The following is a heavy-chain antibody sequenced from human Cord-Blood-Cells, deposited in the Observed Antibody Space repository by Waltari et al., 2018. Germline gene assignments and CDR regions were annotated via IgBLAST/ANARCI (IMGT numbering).Heavy chain of an antibody. D-gene: IGHD7-27*01. CDR3: ARPLTGDAFDI. CDR2: INPSSGGT. CDR1: GYTFTGYY. V-gene: IGHV1-2*02. J-gene: IGHJ3*02. Sequence: VQLVQSGVEVTKPGASVKVSCKASGYTFTGYYMHWVRQAPGQGLEWMGWINPSSGGTNYAQKFQGRVTMTRETSISTAYMGLSRLRSDDTAVYYCARPLTGDAFDIWGQGTMVTVSS.